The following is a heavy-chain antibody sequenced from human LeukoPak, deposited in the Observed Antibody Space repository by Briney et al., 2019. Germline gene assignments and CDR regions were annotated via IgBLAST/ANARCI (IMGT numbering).Heavy chain of an antibody. Sequence: PSETLSLTCTVSGVSISGYYWSWIRQPPGQGLEWIGYVYYNGATNHRPSLKSRVTISVDTSRNQFSLNLRSVTAADPAVYYCARDLGCSSTSCYEGNWFDPWGQGTLVTVSS. CDR2: VYYNGAT. D-gene: IGHD2-2*01. CDR1: GVSISGYY. J-gene: IGHJ5*02. CDR3: ARDLGCSSTSCYEGNWFDP. V-gene: IGHV4-59*01.